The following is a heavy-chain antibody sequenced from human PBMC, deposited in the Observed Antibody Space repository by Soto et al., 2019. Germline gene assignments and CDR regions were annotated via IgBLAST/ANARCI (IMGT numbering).Heavy chain of an antibody. J-gene: IGHJ6*02. CDR2: ISSSSSYI. CDR3: ARWHHIAVAAKGDHYYYYGMDV. CDR1: GFTFSSYS. V-gene: IGHV3-21*01. Sequence: PVGSLGLSCADSGFTFSSYSMNWVRQAPGKGLEWVSSISSSSSYIYYADSVKGRCTISRDNAKNSLYLQMNSLRAEDTAVYYCARWHHIAVAAKGDHYYYYGMDVWGQGITVTVSS. D-gene: IGHD6-19*01.